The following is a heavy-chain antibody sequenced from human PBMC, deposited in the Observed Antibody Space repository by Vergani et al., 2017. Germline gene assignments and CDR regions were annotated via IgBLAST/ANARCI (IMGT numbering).Heavy chain of an antibody. CDR3: ARDNGGVAGYYYYYMDV. Sequence: QVQLQESGPGLVKPSQTLSLTCTVSGGSISSYYWSWIRQPAGKGLEWIGRIYTSGSTNYNPSLKSRVTMSVDTSKNQFSLKLSSVTATDTAVYYCARDNGGVAGYYYYYMDVWGKGTTVTVSS. CDR1: GGSISSYY. D-gene: IGHD6-19*01. J-gene: IGHJ6*03. V-gene: IGHV4-4*07. CDR2: IYTSGST.